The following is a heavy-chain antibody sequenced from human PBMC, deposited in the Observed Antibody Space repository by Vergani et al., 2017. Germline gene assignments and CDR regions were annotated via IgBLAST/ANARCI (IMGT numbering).Heavy chain of an antibody. D-gene: IGHD3-9*01. V-gene: IGHV4-59*01. Sequence: QVQLQESGPGLVKPSETLSLTCTVSGGSISSYYWSWIRQPPGKGLEWIGYIYYSGSTNYNPSLKSRVTISVDTSKNQFSLKLSSVTAADTAVYYCARDNYDILTGYYTDYHYYYMDVWGKGTTVTVSS. CDR1: GGSISSYY. J-gene: IGHJ6*03. CDR3: ARDNYDILTGYYTDYHYYYMDV. CDR2: IYYSGST.